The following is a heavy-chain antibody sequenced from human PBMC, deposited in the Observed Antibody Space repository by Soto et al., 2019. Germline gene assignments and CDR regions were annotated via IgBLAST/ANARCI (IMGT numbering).Heavy chain of an antibody. V-gene: IGHV3-23*01. CDR3: AQDRGCSGSTCYQAY. CDR1: GFTFSDYG. D-gene: IGHD2-2*01. Sequence: VGSLRLSSEAPGFTFSDYGLSWVRQAPGKGLEWVSSIGGSRGSTTYYAGSVKSRFTISRDNSKNTLYLQMNRLRVEDTAVYYCAQDRGCSGSTCYQAYWGPGTLVTVSS. CDR2: IGGSRGSTT. J-gene: IGHJ4*02.